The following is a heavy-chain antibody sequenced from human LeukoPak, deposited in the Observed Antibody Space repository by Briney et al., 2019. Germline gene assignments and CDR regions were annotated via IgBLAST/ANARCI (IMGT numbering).Heavy chain of an antibody. CDR1: GFTFSSYG. Sequence: PGRSLRLSCAASGFTFSSYGLHWVRPAPGKGLEWVAVIWYDGSNKYYADSVKGRFTISRDNSKNTLYLQMNSLRAEDTAVYYCARDTVTRAFDIWGQGTMVTVSS. D-gene: IGHD4-17*01. CDR2: IWYDGSNK. V-gene: IGHV3-33*01. J-gene: IGHJ3*02. CDR3: ARDTVTRAFDI.